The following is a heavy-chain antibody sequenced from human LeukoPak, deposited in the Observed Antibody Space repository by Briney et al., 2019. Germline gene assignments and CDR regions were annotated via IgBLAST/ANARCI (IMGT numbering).Heavy chain of an antibody. Sequence: SETLSLTCTVSGGSISSSSYYWGWIRQSPGKGLEWIGSIYYSGSTYYNPSLKSRVTISINTSKNQFSLKLTSVTAADTAVYYCARGLTPDAFDIWGQGTMVTVSS. CDR3: ARGLTPDAFDI. V-gene: IGHV4-39*07. CDR2: IYYSGST. J-gene: IGHJ3*02. CDR1: GGSISSSSYY.